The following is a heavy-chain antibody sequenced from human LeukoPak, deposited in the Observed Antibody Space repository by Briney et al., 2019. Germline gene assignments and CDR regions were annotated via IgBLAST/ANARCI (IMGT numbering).Heavy chain of an antibody. CDR1: GDSISDYY. Sequence: PSETLSLTCTISGDSISDYYWSWIRQPAGKGLEWIGRIYTSGSTSYNPSLKSRVTMSVDTSKNQFSLKLSSVTAADTAVYYCARALGLYCSTTTCYGGWYFDLWGRGTLVTVSS. CDR2: IYTSGST. J-gene: IGHJ2*01. CDR3: ARALGLYCSTTTCYGGWYFDL. V-gene: IGHV4-4*07. D-gene: IGHD2-2*01.